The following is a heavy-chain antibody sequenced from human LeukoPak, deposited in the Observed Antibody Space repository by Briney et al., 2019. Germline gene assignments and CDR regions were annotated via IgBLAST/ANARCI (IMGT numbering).Heavy chain of an antibody. CDR3: AKLAKYFYGSETYYFFEH. V-gene: IGHV3-7*01. CDR2: IKQDGTEK. Sequence: GGSLRLSCAASGFSFTTYWMSWVRQAPGKGLEWVAKIKQDGTEKYYVDSVKGRFTISRENAENSLYLQMKSLRVEDTAVYYCAKLAKYFYGSETYYFFEHWGQGTPVTASS. D-gene: IGHD3-10*01. J-gene: IGHJ4*02. CDR1: GFSFTTYW.